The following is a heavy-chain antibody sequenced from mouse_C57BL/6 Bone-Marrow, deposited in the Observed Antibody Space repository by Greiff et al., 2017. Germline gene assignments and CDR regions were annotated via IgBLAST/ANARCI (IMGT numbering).Heavy chain of an antibody. CDR3: ARLHFDV. J-gene: IGHJ1*03. Sequence: EVKVVESGGGLVKPGGSLKLSCAASGFTFSDYGMHWVRQAPEKGLEWVAYISSGSSTIYYADTVKGRFTISRDNAKNTLFLQMTSLRAEDTAMYYCARLHFDVWGTGTTVTVSS. CDR1: GFTFSDYG. V-gene: IGHV5-17*01. CDR2: ISSGSSTI.